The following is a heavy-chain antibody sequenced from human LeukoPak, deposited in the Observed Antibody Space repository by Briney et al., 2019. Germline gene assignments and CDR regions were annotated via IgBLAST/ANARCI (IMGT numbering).Heavy chain of an antibody. CDR3: ATPLYSGSYYPFDY. CDR2: IYPGDSDT. D-gene: IGHD1-26*01. J-gene: IGHJ4*02. V-gene: IGHV5-51*01. CDR1: GYSFTSYW. Sequence: HGESLKISCKGSGYSFTSYWIGWVRQLPGKGLEWMGIIYPGDSDTRYSPSFQGQVTISADKSISTAYLQWSSLKAPDTAMYYCATPLYSGSYYPFDYWGQGTLVTVSS.